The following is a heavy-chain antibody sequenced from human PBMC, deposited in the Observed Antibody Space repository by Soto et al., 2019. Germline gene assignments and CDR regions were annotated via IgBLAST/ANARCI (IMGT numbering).Heavy chain of an antibody. Sequence: EVQLVQSGVEVKKPGESLRISCKGSGYSFTTYWISWVRQMPGKGLEWMGRIDPSDSYTNYSPSFQGHVTISVDKSISTAYLQWSSLKASDTAMYYWARSITVGDNYGMDVWGQGTTVTVSS. J-gene: IGHJ6*02. D-gene: IGHD6-19*01. CDR2: IDPSDSYT. V-gene: IGHV5-10-1*03. CDR3: ARSITVGDNYGMDV. CDR1: GYSFTTYW.